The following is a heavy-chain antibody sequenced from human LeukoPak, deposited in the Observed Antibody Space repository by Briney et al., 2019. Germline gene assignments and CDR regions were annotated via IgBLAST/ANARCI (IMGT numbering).Heavy chain of an antibody. CDR2: IIPIFGTA. CDR1: GGTFISYA. Sequence: SVKVSCKASGGTFISYAISWVRQAPGQGLEWMGGIIPIFGTANYAQKFQGRVTITADESTSTAYMELSSLRSEDTAVYYCARETSGSGSYSRYFDYWGQGTLVTVSS. V-gene: IGHV1-69*13. J-gene: IGHJ4*02. CDR3: ARETSGSGSYSRYFDY. D-gene: IGHD1-26*01.